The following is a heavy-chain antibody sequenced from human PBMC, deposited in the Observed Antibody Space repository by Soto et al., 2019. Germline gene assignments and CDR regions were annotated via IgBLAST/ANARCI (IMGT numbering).Heavy chain of an antibody. V-gene: IGHV3-74*01. J-gene: IGHJ4*02. D-gene: IGHD3-10*01. CDR1: GFTFSSYW. CDR2: INTDGTST. Sequence: EVQLVESGGGLVQSGGSLRLSCAGSGFTFSSYWVHWVRQAPGKGLEWVSRINTDGTSTSYADSVKGRFTIPRDNAKNTLYLQMNSLRAEDTAVYYCARAGSFRFDYWGQGTLLSVSS. CDR3: ARAGSFRFDY.